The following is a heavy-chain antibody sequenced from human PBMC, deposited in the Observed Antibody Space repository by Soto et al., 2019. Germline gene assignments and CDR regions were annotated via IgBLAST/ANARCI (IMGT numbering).Heavy chain of an antibody. D-gene: IGHD4-17*01. J-gene: IGHJ4*02. CDR2: IYYSENT. Sequence: SETLSLTCAVSGGSISSGGYSWSWIRQPPGKGLEWIGYIYYSENTYYNPSLKSRVTISVDTSKNQFSLRLTSVTAADTAVYYCATHPPYGPLDHWGQGTLVTVSS. V-gene: IGHV4-30-2*03. CDR1: GGSISSGGYS. CDR3: ATHPPYGPLDH.